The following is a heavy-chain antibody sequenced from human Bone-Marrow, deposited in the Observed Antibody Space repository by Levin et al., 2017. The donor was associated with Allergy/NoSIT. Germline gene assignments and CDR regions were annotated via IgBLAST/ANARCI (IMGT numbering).Heavy chain of an antibody. J-gene: IGHJ3*02. Sequence: MPGGSLRLSCAASRFTFSDYYMTWIRQPPGKGLECISYISSTGSTIYSADSVKGRFSVSWDNAKNSAYLQMNSLKVEDTALYYCDTTYNSGPDSFDIWGQGTMVTVSS. CDR1: RFTFSDYY. D-gene: IGHD6-19*01. CDR2: ISSTGSTI. V-gene: IGHV3-11*01. CDR3: DTTYNSGPDSFDI.